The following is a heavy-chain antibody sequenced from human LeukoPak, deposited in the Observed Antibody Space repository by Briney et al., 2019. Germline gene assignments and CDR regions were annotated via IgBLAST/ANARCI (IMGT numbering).Heavy chain of an antibody. CDR2: ISSSGSTI. V-gene: IGHV3-48*03. Sequence: GSLRLSCAASGFTFSSYEMNWVRQAPGKGLEWGSYISSSGSTIYYADPVKGRFTISRDNAKNSLYLQMNSLRAEDTAVYYGARRSTSCNYWGQGTLVTVSS. CDR1: GFTFSSYE. CDR3: ARRSTSCNY. D-gene: IGHD2-2*01. J-gene: IGHJ4*01.